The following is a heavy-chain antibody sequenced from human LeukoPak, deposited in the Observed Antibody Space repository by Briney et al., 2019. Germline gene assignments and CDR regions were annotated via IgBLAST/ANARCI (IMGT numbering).Heavy chain of an antibody. J-gene: IGHJ3*02. CDR3: ARGDKVLRFLEVDAFDI. Sequence: GSLRLSCAASGFTFSSYTMSWVRQPPGKRLEWIGEINYSGSTDYNPSLKSRVTISVDTSKNQFSLRLSSVTAADTAVYYCARGDKVLRFLEVDAFDIWGQGTMVTVCS. CDR2: INYSGST. D-gene: IGHD3-3*01. CDR1: GFTFSSYT. V-gene: IGHV4-34*01.